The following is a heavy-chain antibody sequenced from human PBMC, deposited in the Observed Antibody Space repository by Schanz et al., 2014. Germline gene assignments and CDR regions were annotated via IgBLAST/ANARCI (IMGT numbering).Heavy chain of an antibody. J-gene: IGHJ1*01. V-gene: IGHV3-48*01. CDR3: ASGVHVSSLQKGLQF. D-gene: IGHD3-10*01. CDR2: IATSSSTR. Sequence: EVRLVESGGGLVQPGGSLRLSCEASGFDFNSYSRNWVGQVPGKGLEWLSYIATSSSTRHYADSVKGRVTISRDNAKNSVSLQMRRLRVEDTAVYYCASGVHVSSLQKGLQFWGRGTLXIVSS. CDR1: GFDFNSYS.